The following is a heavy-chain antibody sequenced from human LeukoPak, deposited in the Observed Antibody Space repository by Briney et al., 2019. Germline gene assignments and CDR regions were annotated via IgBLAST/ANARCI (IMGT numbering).Heavy chain of an antibody. Sequence: PSQTLSPTCTVSGGSISSGDYYWSWIRQPPGKGLEWIGYIYYSGSTYYNPSLKSRVTISVDTSKNQFSLKLSSVTAADTAVYYRARINYDSSGINFDYWGQGTLVTVSS. V-gene: IGHV4-30-4*01. CDR3: ARINYDSSGINFDY. J-gene: IGHJ4*02. D-gene: IGHD3-22*01. CDR1: GGSISSGDYY. CDR2: IYYSGST.